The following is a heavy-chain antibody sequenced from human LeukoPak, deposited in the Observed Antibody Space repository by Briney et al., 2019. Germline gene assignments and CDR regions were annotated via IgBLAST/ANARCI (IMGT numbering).Heavy chain of an antibody. CDR3: ATRNDSSSFPFFDY. D-gene: IGHD6-6*01. Sequence: GESLKISCKGSGYSFTSYWIGWVRQMPGKGLEWMGIIYPGDSDTRYSPSFQGQVTISADKSITTAYLQLSSLKASDTAMYYCATRNDSSSFPFFDYWGQGTLLTVSS. V-gene: IGHV5-51*01. CDR1: GYSFTSYW. J-gene: IGHJ4*02. CDR2: IYPGDSDT.